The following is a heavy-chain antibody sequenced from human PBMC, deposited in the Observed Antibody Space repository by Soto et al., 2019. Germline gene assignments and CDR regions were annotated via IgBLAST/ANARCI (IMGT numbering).Heavy chain of an antibody. CDR2: IYYSGST. CDR3: ARRPYSSSWYRGWFDP. V-gene: IGHV4-39*01. J-gene: IGHJ5*01. CDR1: GGSISSSSYY. Sequence: PSETLSLTCTVSGGSISSSSYYWGWIRQPPGMGLEWIGSIYYSGSTYYNPSLKSRVTISVDTSKNQFSLKLSSVTAADTAVYYCARRPYSSSWYRGWFDPWGQGTLVTVSS. D-gene: IGHD6-13*01.